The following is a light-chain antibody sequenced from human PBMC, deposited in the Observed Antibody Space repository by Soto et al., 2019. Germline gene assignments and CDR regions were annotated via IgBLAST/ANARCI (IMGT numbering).Light chain of an antibody. J-gene: IGKJ1*01. CDR1: QGVRRH. V-gene: IGKV3-20*01. CDR2: DAS. CDR3: QQYGGSPRT. Sequence: EILVTQSPATLSVSPGERATLSCRTSQGVRRHLAWYRQRPGQAPRLLIYDASSRATDIPDRFSGSGSGTDFTLTISRLEPDDYAVYFCQQYGGSPRTFGQGTKVDNK.